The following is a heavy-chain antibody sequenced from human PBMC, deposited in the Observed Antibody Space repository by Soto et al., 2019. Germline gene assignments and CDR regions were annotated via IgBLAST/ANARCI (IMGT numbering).Heavy chain of an antibody. Sequence: ASVKVSCKASGYTFTSYYMHWVRQAPGRGLEWMGIINPSGGSTSYAQKFQGRVTMTRDTSTSTVYMELSSLRSEDTAVYYCAARDAGDTPMFTSDYGMDVWGQGTTVTVSS. CDR1: GYTFTSYY. J-gene: IGHJ6*02. CDR3: AARDAGDTPMFTSDYGMDV. V-gene: IGHV1-46*01. D-gene: IGHD5-18*01. CDR2: INPSGGST.